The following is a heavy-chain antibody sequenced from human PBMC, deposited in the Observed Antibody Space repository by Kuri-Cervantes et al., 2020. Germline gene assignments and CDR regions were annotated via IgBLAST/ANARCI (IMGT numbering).Heavy chain of an antibody. CDR1: GYTFTSYY. D-gene: IGHD3-10*01. J-gene: IGHJ5*02. CDR3: ARTNYYGSGLFYKNNWFDP. V-gene: IGHV1-46*01. CDR2: INPSGGST. Sequence: ASVKVSCKASGYTFTSYYMHWVRQAPGQGLEWMGIINPSGGSTSYAQKFQGRVTMTRDTSTSTAYMELSSLRSEDTAVYYCARTNYYGSGLFYKNNWFDPWGQGILVTVSS.